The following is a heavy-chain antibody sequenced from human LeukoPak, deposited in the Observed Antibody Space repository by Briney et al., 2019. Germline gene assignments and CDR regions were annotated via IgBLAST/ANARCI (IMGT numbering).Heavy chain of an antibody. Sequence: ASVKVSCKASGYTFTGYYMHWVRQAPGQGLEWMGWINPNSGGTNYAQKFQGRVTLTRDTSTNSAYMELSGLRPDDTAVYYCARPGVTNYFDYWGQGTLVTVSS. V-gene: IGHV1-2*02. CDR3: ARPGVTNYFDY. CDR1: GYTFTGYY. CDR2: INPNSGGT. D-gene: IGHD3-3*01. J-gene: IGHJ4*02.